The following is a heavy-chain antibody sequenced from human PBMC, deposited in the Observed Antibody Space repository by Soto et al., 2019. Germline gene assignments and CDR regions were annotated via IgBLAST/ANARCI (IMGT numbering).Heavy chain of an antibody. Sequence: ASVKVSCKASGYTFIGYYMHWVRQAPGQGLEWMGWINPNSGGTNYAQKFQGWVTMTRDTSISTAYMELSRLRSDDTAVYYCAREWFGELYPYYYGMDVWGQGNTVTVSS. CDR1: GYTFIGYY. CDR3: AREWFGELYPYYYGMDV. D-gene: IGHD3-10*01. CDR2: INPNSGGT. J-gene: IGHJ6*02. V-gene: IGHV1-2*04.